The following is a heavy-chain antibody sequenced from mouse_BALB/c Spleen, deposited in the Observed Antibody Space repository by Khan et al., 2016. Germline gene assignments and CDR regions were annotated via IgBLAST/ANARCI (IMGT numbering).Heavy chain of an antibody. Sequence: VQLQESGAELVKPGASVKLSCTASGFNIKDTYMHWVKQRPEQGLEWIGRIDPANGNTKYDPKFQGKATITADKSSNTAYLQLSSRTCEYTAVYYCARITAWGQGTTLTVSS. CDR1: GFNIKDTY. D-gene: IGHD1-3*01. CDR3: ARITA. J-gene: IGHJ2*01. CDR2: IDPANGNT. V-gene: IGHV14-3*02.